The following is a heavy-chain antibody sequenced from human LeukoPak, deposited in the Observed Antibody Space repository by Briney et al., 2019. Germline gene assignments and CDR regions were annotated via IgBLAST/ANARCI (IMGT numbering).Heavy chain of an antibody. CDR2: ISGSGGST. V-gene: IGHV3-23*01. J-gene: IGHJ4*02. D-gene: IGHD6-19*01. CDR3: AKSPTRTVAGDLDY. Sequence: GGSLRLFCAASGFTFSIYAMIWVRHAPGKGLEWVSAISGSGGSTYYADSVKGRFTISRDNSKNTLYLQMNSLRAEDTAVYYCAKSPTRTVAGDLDYWGQGTLVTVSS. CDR1: GFTFSIYA.